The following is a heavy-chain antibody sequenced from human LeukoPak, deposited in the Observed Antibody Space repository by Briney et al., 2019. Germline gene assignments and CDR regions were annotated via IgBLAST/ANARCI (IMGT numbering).Heavy chain of an antibody. J-gene: IGHJ4*02. CDR2: IYFTGST. CDR1: GGSISSSSYY. V-gene: IGHV4-39*01. Sequence: SETLSLTCTLSGGSISSSSYYWGWIRQPPGKGLEWIGSIYFTGSTYYNPSLKSRVTVSVDTSKNQFSLKLSFVTAADTAVYYCARGFSGTIPFDYWGQGTLVTVSS. D-gene: IGHD2-2*02. CDR3: ARGFSGTIPFDY.